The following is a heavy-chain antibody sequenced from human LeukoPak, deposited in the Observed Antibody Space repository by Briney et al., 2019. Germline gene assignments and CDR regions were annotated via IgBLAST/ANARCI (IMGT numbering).Heavy chain of an antibody. J-gene: IGHJ6*03. CDR3: AKDGTAVAGYYMDV. Sequence: GGSLRLSCAASGFTFSTYGMHWVRQAPGKGLEWVALIWNGGSNKYYADSVKGRFTVSRDDSKNTVYLQMNSLRAEDTAVYYCAKDGTAVAGYYMDVWGKGTTVTVSS. V-gene: IGHV3-30*02. CDR1: GFTFSTYG. D-gene: IGHD6-19*01. CDR2: IWNGGSNK.